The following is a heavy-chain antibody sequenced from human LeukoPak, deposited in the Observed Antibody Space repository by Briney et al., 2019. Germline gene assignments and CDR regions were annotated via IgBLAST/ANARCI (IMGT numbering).Heavy chain of an antibody. CDR1: GGSISSHY. CDR3: ARSYYDFWSGYYDTNSFDY. CDR2: IYTSGST. J-gene: IGHJ4*02. V-gene: IGHV4-4*07. D-gene: IGHD3-3*01. Sequence: SETLSLTCTVSGGSISSHYWSWIRQPAGKGLEWIGRIYTSGSTNYNPSLKSRVTMSVDTSENQFSLKLSSVTAADTAVYYCARSYYDFWSGYYDTNSFDYWGQGTLVTVSS.